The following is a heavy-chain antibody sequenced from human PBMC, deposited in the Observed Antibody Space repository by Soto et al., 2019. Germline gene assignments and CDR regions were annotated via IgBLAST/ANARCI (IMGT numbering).Heavy chain of an antibody. Sequence: GASVKVSCKASGFTFTSSAMQWVRQARGQRLEWIGWIVVGSGNTNYAQKFQGRVTMTRNTSISTAYMELSSLRSEDTAVYYCARASYYYGSGSYSRDWFDPWGQGTLVTVSS. V-gene: IGHV1-58*02. CDR2: IVVGSGNT. CDR3: ARASYYYGSGSYSRDWFDP. D-gene: IGHD3-10*01. J-gene: IGHJ5*02. CDR1: GFTFTSSA.